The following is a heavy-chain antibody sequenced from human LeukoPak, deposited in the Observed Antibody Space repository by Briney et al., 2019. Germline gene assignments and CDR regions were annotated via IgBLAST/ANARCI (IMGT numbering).Heavy chain of an antibody. J-gene: IGHJ4*02. V-gene: IGHV1-2*04. D-gene: IGHD3-16*02. Sequence: GASVTVSCKASGYTFTGYYMHWVRHAPGQGLEWMGWINPNSGGTSYAQKFQGWVTMTRDTSISTAYMELSRLRSDDTAVYYCARGGTLGFDYVWGSYPHAFDYWGQGTLVTVSS. CDR2: INPNSGGT. CDR3: ARGGTLGFDYVWGSYPHAFDY. CDR1: GYTFTGYY.